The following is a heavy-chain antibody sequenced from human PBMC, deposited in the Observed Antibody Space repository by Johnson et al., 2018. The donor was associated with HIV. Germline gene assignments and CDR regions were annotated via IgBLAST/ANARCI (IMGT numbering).Heavy chain of an antibody. J-gene: IGHJ3*02. Sequence: QVQLVESGGGLVKPGGSLRLSCAASGFTFSDYYMSWIRQAPGKGLEWLSHISSSGSIIYYADSVKGRFTISRDNAQNSLFLQMNSLRTEDTGVYYCTPSPNWGGDDTVDIWGQGTMVTVSS. V-gene: IGHV3-11*04. CDR1: GFTFSDYY. CDR3: TPSPNWGGDDTVDI. D-gene: IGHD7-27*01. CDR2: ISSSGSII.